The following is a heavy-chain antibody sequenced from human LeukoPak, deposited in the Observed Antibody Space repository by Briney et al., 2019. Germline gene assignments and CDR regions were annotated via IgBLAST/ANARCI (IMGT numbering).Heavy chain of an antibody. J-gene: IGHJ4*02. Sequence: PGGSLRLSCAAFGFTVSSNYMSWARQVPEKGLEWVSVIYSGGSTFYADSVKGRFTISRDNSKNTLYLQMNSLRDEDTAVYYCARPSRIGYSNGLVLDYWGQGTLVTVSS. CDR3: ARPSRIGYSNGLVLDY. D-gene: IGHD4-11*01. V-gene: IGHV3-66*04. CDR1: GFTVSSNY. CDR2: IYSGGST.